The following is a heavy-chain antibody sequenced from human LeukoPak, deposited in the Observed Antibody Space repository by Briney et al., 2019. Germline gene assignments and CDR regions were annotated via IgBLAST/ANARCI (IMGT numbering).Heavy chain of an antibody. Sequence: GGSLRLSCAASGFTFRSYWMSWVRQAPGTGLEWVANINYDGSVQFYVDSVKGRFTISRDNSKNSLYLQMNSLRVEDTAVYYCARDGSYPDYWGQGTLVTVSS. V-gene: IGHV3-7*01. CDR2: INYDGSVQ. CDR3: ARDGSYPDY. J-gene: IGHJ4*02. CDR1: GFTFRSYW. D-gene: IGHD1-26*01.